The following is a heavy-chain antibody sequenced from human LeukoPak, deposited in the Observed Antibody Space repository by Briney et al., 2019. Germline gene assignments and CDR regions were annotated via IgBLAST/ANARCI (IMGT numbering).Heavy chain of an antibody. CDR1: GGSFSGYY. CDR3: ARGRLDSSGYFSPRSDY. CDR2: INHSGST. V-gene: IGHV4-34*01. Sequence: SQTLSLTCAVDGGSFSGYYWSWIRPPPGKGLGWIRAINHSGSTNSHPSLKSRATISVDTSKSQFSLKLSSVTAADTAVYYCARGRLDSSGYFSPRSDYWGQGTLVTVSS. J-gene: IGHJ4*02. D-gene: IGHD3-22*01.